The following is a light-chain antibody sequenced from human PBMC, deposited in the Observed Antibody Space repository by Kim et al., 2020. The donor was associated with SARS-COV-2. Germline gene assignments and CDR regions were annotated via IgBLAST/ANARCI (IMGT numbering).Light chain of an antibody. CDR1: QTISTW. CDR2: LAS. Sequence: SAAVGYRVTIPCRASQTISTWLAWYQQKPGKAPKLLLYLASTLESGVPSRFSGSGSGTEFTLPIDSLQPDDFATYYCQHYIRFPYTFGQGTKLEI. V-gene: IGKV1-5*03. CDR3: QHYIRFPYT. J-gene: IGKJ2*01.